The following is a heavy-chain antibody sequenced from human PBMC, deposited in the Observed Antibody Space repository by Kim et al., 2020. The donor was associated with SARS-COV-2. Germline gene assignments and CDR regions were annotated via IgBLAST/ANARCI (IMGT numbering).Heavy chain of an antibody. CDR3: ARLKSAVVTPVDY. D-gene: IGHD4-4*01. Sequence: SETLSLTCTVSGGSISSSSYYWGWIRQPPGKGLEWIGSIYYSGSTYYNPSLKSRVTISVDTSKNQFSLKLSSVTAADTAVYYCARLKSAVVTPVDYWGQGTLVTVSS. V-gene: IGHV4-39*01. CDR1: GGSISSSSYY. CDR2: IYYSGST. J-gene: IGHJ4*02.